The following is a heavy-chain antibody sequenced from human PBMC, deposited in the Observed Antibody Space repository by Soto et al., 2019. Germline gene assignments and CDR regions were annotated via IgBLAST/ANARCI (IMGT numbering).Heavy chain of an antibody. D-gene: IGHD5-18*01. CDR3: ARGSDTAMVTFDY. Sequence: SETLSLTCAVYGGSFSGYYWSWIRQPPGKGLEWIGEINHSGSTNYNPSLKSRVTISVDTSKNQFSLKLSSVTAADTAMYYCARGSDTAMVTFDYWGQGTLVTVSS. V-gene: IGHV4-34*01. J-gene: IGHJ4*02. CDR2: INHSGST. CDR1: GGSFSGYY.